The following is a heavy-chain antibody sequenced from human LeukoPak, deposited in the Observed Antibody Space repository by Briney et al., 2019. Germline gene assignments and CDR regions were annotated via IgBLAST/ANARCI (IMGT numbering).Heavy chain of an antibody. V-gene: IGHV4-59*08. Sequence: SETLSLTCTVSGGSISSYYWSWIRQPPGKGLEWIGYIYYSGSTNYNPSLKSRVTISVDTSKNQFPLKLSSVTAADTAVYYCASSSGYSYGYEYDYWGQGTLVTVSS. CDR3: ASSSGYSYGYEYDY. CDR1: GGSISSYY. CDR2: IYYSGST. J-gene: IGHJ4*02. D-gene: IGHD5-18*01.